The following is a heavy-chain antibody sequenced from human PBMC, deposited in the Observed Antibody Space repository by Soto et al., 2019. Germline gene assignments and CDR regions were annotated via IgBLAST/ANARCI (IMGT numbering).Heavy chain of an antibody. J-gene: IGHJ4*02. Sequence: VQLVQSGAEVKKPGASVKVSCKASGYTFSGYAIAWVRQAPGQGLEWMGWVSAYTGHTDYAQNLQGRVSMTTDTSTSTAYMELRSLTSDDTAVYYCARPSGSYGDYAWSLSYWGQGTLVTVSS. CDR2: VSAYTGHT. D-gene: IGHD4-17*01. CDR1: GYTFSGYA. V-gene: IGHV1-18*01. CDR3: ARPSGSYGDYAWSLSY.